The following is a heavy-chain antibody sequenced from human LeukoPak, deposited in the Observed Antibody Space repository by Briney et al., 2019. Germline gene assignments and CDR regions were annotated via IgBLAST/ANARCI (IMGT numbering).Heavy chain of an antibody. Sequence: SETLSLTCTFSGGSISSSSYYWGWIRQPPGKGLEWIGSIYYSGSTYYNPSLKSRVTISVDTSKNQFSLKLSSVTAADTAVYYCARLDSGSDAFDIWGQGTMVTVSS. V-gene: IGHV4-39*01. D-gene: IGHD5-12*01. CDR1: GGSISSSSYY. CDR3: ARLDSGSDAFDI. CDR2: IYYSGST. J-gene: IGHJ3*02.